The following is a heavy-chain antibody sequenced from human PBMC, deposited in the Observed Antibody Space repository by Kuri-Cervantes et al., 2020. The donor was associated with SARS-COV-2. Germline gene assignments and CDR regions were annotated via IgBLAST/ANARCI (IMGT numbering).Heavy chain of an antibody. CDR1: GYTFTSYD. J-gene: IGHJ4*02. CDR3: YCAPKEGFDS. Sequence: ASVKVSCKASGYTFTSYDINWVRQATGQGLEWMGWISAYNGNTNYAQKLQGRVTMTTDTSTSTAYMELSSLTSGDTAIYYCYCAPKEGFDSWGQGTLVTVSS. D-gene: IGHD2-21*01. V-gene: IGHV1-18*01. CDR2: ISAYNGNT.